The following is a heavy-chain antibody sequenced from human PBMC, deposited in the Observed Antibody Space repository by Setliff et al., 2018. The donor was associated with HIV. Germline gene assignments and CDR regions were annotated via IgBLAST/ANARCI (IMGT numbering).Heavy chain of an antibody. Sequence: ASVKVSCKASGYTFSGRYIHWVRQAPGQGLEWMGWINPNGGETNFAHKFQGRATLTSDTSISTAYMELLRLRSDDTSVFYCVRGGDYCSSTSCYDPFDSWGQGTPVTVSS. CDR1: GYTFSGRY. V-gene: IGHV1-2*02. CDR2: INPNGGET. D-gene: IGHD2-2*01. CDR3: VRGGDYCSSTSCYDPFDS. J-gene: IGHJ4*02.